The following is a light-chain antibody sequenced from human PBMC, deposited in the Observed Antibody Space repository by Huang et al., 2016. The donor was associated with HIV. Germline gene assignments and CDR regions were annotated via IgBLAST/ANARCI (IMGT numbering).Light chain of an antibody. CDR3: QQRFYWPLT. CDR1: QSVSSY. CDR2: DAT. Sequence: EIVLTQSPATLSLSPGERDTLSCRASQSVSSYLAWYQQKPGQAPSLLIYDATSRATSIPAWCRGSGCGTNVTLTIRNTGPQELSGYSCQQRFYWPLTFGRGTKVEIK. J-gene: IGKJ4*01. V-gene: IGKV3-11*01.